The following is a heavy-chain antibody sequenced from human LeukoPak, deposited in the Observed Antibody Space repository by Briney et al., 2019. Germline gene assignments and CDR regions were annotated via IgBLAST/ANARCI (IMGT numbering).Heavy chain of an antibody. J-gene: IGHJ4*02. Sequence: SETLSLTCTVSGGSISSGSYYWSWIRQPAGKGLEWIGRIYTSGSTNYNPSLKSRVTISVDTSKNQFSLKLSSVTAADTAVYYCARLGRSLITMIRGATYYFDYWGQGALVTVSS. CDR2: IYTSGST. CDR1: GGSISSGSYY. V-gene: IGHV4-61*02. CDR3: ARLGRSLITMIRGATYYFDY. D-gene: IGHD3-10*01.